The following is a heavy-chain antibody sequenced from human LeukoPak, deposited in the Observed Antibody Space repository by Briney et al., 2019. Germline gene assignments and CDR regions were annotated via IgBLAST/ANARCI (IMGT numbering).Heavy chain of an antibody. Sequence: SETLSLTCTVSGGSTSNYHWSWIRQPAGKGLEWIGQIHTSGSTNYNPPLKSRVTMSIDTTEDQVSLTIRSVTAADTAFYYCARRDISSGWSFDYWGQGTLVTVSS. CDR3: ARRDISSGWSFDY. CDR2: IHTSGST. J-gene: IGHJ4*02. CDR1: GGSTSNYH. V-gene: IGHV4-4*07. D-gene: IGHD6-19*01.